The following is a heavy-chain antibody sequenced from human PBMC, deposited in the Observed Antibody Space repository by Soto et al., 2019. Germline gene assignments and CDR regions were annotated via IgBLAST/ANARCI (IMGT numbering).Heavy chain of an antibody. J-gene: IGHJ5*02. Sequence: GGSLRLSCAASRFTFNTYGMSWVRQAPGKGLEWVSTISGSGDSTYYADSVKGRFIISRDNSRNTLYLQMNSLRAEDTAVYYCAKEGLVSSGTSAWFAPWGQGTLVTSPQ. V-gene: IGHV3-23*01. CDR3: AKEGLVSSGTSAWFAP. D-gene: IGHD6-13*01. CDR1: RFTFNTYG. CDR2: ISGSGDST.